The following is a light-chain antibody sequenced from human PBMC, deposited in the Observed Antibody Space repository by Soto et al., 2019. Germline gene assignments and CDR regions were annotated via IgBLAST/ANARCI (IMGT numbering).Light chain of an antibody. V-gene: IGKV1-39*01. CDR1: QSISSY. Sequence: DIQMTQSPSSLSASVGDRVTITCRASQSISSYLNWYQQKPGKAPNLLIYAASSLQSGVPSRFSGSGSETDFTLTISSLHPEDFATYYCQQSDSTPWTFGQGTKVDIK. CDR2: AAS. CDR3: QQSDSTPWT. J-gene: IGKJ1*01.